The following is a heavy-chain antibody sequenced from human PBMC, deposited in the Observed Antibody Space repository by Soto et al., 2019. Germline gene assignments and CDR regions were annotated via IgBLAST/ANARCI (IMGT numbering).Heavy chain of an antibody. D-gene: IGHD3-10*01. J-gene: IGHJ6*02. V-gene: IGHV3-48*02. CDR1: GFTFSGYS. CDR2: ISSSSSTI. Sequence: EVQLVESGGGLVQPGGSLRLSFAASGFTFSGYSRTWVGQAPGKGLEWVSYISSSSSTIYYADSVKGRFTISRDNAKNSLYLQMNSLRDEDTAVYYCARDWILWFGERVYYYGMDVWGQGTTVTVSS. CDR3: ARDWILWFGERVYYYGMDV.